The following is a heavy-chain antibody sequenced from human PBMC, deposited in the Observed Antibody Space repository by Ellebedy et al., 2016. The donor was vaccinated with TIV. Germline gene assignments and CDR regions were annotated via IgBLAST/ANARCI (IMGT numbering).Heavy chain of an antibody. J-gene: IGHJ4*02. CDR2: ISSSSIYI. Sequence: GESLKISXAASGFTFSSYSMNWVRQAPGKGLEWVSSISSSSIYIYYADSVKGRFTISRDNAKNSLYLQMNSLRAEDTAVYYCARDTRPAYDYWGQGTLVTVSS. V-gene: IGHV3-21*01. CDR1: GFTFSSYS. D-gene: IGHD1-26*01. CDR3: ARDTRPAYDY.